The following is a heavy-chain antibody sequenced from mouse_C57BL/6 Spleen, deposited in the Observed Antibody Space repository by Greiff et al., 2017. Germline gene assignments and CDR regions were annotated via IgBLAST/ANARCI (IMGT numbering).Heavy chain of an antibody. Sequence: VQLQQSGPELVKPGASVKLSCKASGYAFSSSWMYWVKQRPGKGLEWIGRIYPGDGDTNYSGKFKGKGTLTADKSSSTAYMQLSSLTSEDSAVYVCAIEGNDCYLDVWGKGTTVTVSS. D-gene: IGHD2-1*01. V-gene: IGHV1-82*01. CDR3: AIEGNDCYLDV. CDR1: GYAFSSSW. CDR2: IYPGDGDT. J-gene: IGHJ1*03.